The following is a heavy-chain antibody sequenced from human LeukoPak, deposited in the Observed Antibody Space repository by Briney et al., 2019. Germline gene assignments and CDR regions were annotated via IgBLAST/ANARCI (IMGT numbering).Heavy chain of an antibody. CDR1: GFTFSSYG. Sequence: GGSLRLSCAASGFTFSSYGMHWVRQAPGKGLEWVAVISYDGSNKYYADSVKGRFTISRDNAKNSLYLQMNSLRAEDTAVYYCAGRWFDPWGQGTLVTVSS. J-gene: IGHJ5*02. CDR3: AGRWFDP. V-gene: IGHV3-30*12. CDR2: ISYDGSNK.